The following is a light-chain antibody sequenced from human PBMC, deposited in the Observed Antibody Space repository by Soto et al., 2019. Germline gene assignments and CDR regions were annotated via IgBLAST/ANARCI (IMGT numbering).Light chain of an antibody. J-gene: IGKJ4*01. CDR1: ENVGTN. V-gene: IGKV3D-15*01. Sequence: IVMTQSPATLSVSPGEGVTLSCRASENVGTNLAWYQQKPGQAPRLLIYGSCTRATGIPATFSGSGSGTEFTLTISSLQSEESAIYYCQQYNNWGLSFGGGTKVEIK. CDR3: QQYNNWGLS. CDR2: GSC.